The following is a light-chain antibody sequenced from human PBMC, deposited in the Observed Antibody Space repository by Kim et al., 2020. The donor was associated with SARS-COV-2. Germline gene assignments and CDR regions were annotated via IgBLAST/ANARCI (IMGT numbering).Light chain of an antibody. CDR1: QSVSRW. CDR2: DGS. V-gene: IGKV1-5*01. J-gene: IGKJ1*01. CDR3: QHRQT. Sequence: STLSASVGDRVTLTCRASQSVSRWLAWYQQKPGKAPKLLIYDGSNLQSGVPSRFSGSGSGTEFTLTISSLQPDDFAIYYCQHRQTFGQGTKVDI.